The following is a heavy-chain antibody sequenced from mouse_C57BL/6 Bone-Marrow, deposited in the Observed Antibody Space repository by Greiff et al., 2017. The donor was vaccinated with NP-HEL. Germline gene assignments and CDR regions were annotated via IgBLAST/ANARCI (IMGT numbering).Heavy chain of an antibody. CDR1: GYTFTSYW. V-gene: IGHV1-72*01. J-gene: IGHJ3*01. Sequence: QVQLQQPGAELVKPGASVKLSCKASGYTFTSYWMHWVKQRPGRGLEWIGRIAPNSGGTKYNEKFKSKATLTVDKPSSTAYMKLSSLTSEDSAVYYCARLHSSGYSWFAYGGQGTLVTVSA. CDR2: IAPNSGGT. D-gene: IGHD3-1*01. CDR3: ARLHSSGYSWFAY.